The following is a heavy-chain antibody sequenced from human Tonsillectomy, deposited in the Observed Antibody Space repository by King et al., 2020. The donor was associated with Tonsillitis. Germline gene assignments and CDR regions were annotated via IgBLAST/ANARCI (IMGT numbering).Heavy chain of an antibody. Sequence: VQLVESGGGLVQPGRSLRLSCAASGFTFDDYAMHWVRQAPGKGLEWVSGISWNSGSIGYADSVKGRFTISRDNAKNSLYLQMNSLRAEDTALYYCAKGEGSYYDILTGYFPSSYFDYWGQGTLVTVSS. CDR1: GFTFDDYA. J-gene: IGHJ4*02. CDR2: ISWNSGSI. CDR3: AKGEGSYYDILTGYFPSSYFDY. V-gene: IGHV3-9*01. D-gene: IGHD3-9*01.